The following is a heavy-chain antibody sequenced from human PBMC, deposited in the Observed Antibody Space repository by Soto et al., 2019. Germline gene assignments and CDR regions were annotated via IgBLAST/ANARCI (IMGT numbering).Heavy chain of an antibody. V-gene: IGHV4-4*02. J-gene: IGHJ4*02. CDR2: IYHSGST. CDR1: NGSITSSYW. Sequence: QVQLQESGPGLVKPSGTLSLTCAVSNGSITSSYWWGWVRQPPGKGLEWIGEIYHSGSTNYNPTLASRVTISVDSSKTLISLGLNPVTAADTAVSYCARDYYDSSGSYRYFDYWGQGALVTVSS. CDR3: ARDYYDSSGSYRYFDY. D-gene: IGHD3-22*01.